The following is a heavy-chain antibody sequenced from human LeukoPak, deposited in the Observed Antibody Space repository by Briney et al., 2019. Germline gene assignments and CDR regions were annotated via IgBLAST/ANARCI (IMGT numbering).Heavy chain of an antibody. CDR2: IAGGDDR. V-gene: IGHV3-23*01. J-gene: IGHJ4*02. Sequence: GGSLSLSFAASGFIFSPYAMSWVRQAPGKGLGWVAGIAGGDDRFYADSVKGRFTISRDNSKNTLYLQLNSLRAEDTAVYYCARGHSSGWYGLDYWGQGTLVTVSS. CDR1: GFIFSPYA. D-gene: IGHD6-19*01. CDR3: ARGHSSGWYGLDY.